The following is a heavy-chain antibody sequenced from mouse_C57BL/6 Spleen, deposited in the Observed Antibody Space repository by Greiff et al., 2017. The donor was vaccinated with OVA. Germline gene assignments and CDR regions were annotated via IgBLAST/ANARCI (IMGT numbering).Heavy chain of an antibody. Sequence: QVQLQQPGAELVKPGASVKVSCKASGYTFTSYWMHWVKQRPGQGLAWIGRIHPSDSDTNYSPKFKGKAPLTVAKSSSTAYMQRSSLTSEDSAVDYRAIWPLPAWFAYGGQGTLETGS. J-gene: IGHJ3*01. CDR2: IHPSDSDT. CDR1: GYTFTSYW. V-gene: IGHV1-74*01. D-gene: IGHD6-1*01. CDR3: AIWPLPAWFAY.